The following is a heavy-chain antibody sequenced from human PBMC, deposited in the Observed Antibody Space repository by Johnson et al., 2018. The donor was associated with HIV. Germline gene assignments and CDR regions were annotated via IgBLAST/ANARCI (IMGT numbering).Heavy chain of an antibody. CDR3: AKATRGWLYSFGAFDI. CDR1: GFTFSSYA. CDR2: ISYDRSNK. V-gene: IGHV3-30*04. D-gene: IGHD3-22*01. Sequence: VQLVESGGGVVQPGRSLRLSCAASGFTFSSYAMHWVRQAPGKGLEWVAVISYDRSNKYYADSVKGRFTISRDNSKNTLYLQMNSLRAEDTAVYYCAKATRGWLYSFGAFDIWGQGTMVTVSS. J-gene: IGHJ3*02.